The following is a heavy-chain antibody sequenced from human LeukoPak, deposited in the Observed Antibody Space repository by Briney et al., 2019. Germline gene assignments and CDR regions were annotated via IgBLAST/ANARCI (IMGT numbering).Heavy chain of an antibody. J-gene: IGHJ4*02. CDR1: GFTFSSYA. CDR2: TSGSGGST. D-gene: IGHD2-15*01. CDR3: AKNGGSQCYSHLDS. V-gene: IGHV3-23*01. Sequence: GGSLRLSCAASGFTFSSYAMSWVRQAPGKGLEWVSGTSGSGGSTYYAGSVKGRFTISRDNPKNTLYLQMNSLRVEDTAVYYCAKNGGSQCYSHLDSWGQGTLVTVSS.